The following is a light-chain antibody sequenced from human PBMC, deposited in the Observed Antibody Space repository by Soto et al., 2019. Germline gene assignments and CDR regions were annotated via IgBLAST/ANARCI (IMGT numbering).Light chain of an antibody. Sequence: EIVLTQSPATLSLSPGERATLSCRASQSVSSYLAWYQQKPGQAPRLLIYGASNRATGIPARFSGSGSGTDFTLTISSLEPEDFALYYCQKRMGTFGRGTKVEIK. CDR3: QKRMGT. V-gene: IGKV3-11*01. CDR1: QSVSSY. J-gene: IGKJ1*01. CDR2: GAS.